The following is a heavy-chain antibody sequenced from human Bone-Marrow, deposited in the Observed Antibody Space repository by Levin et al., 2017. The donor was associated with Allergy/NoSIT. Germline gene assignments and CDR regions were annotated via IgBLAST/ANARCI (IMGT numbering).Heavy chain of an antibody. Sequence: ASVKVSCKASGYTFTSYAMNWVRQAPGQGLEWMGWINTNTGNPTYAQGFTGRFVFSLDTSVSTAYLQISSLKAEDTAVYYCARDRSPVTPDYYYYYYMDVWGKGTTVTVSS. CDR1: GYTFTSYA. CDR2: INTNTGNP. J-gene: IGHJ6*03. D-gene: IGHD4-11*01. V-gene: IGHV7-4-1*02. CDR3: ARDRSPVTPDYYYYYYMDV.